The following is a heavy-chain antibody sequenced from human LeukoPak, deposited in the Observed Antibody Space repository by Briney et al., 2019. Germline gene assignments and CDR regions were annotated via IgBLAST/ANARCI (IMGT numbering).Heavy chain of an antibody. CDR1: GGSFSGYY. V-gene: IGHV4-34*01. J-gene: IGHJ4*02. CDR2: INQSGST. D-gene: IGHD3-16*02. CDR3: ARGFNYVWGSYRRPYYFDY. Sequence: SETLSLTCAVYGGSFSGYYWSWIRQPPGKGLEWIGEINQSGSTNYNPSLKNRVTISVDTSKNQFSLKLSSVTAADTAVYYCARGFNYVWGSYRRPYYFDYWGQGTLVTVSS.